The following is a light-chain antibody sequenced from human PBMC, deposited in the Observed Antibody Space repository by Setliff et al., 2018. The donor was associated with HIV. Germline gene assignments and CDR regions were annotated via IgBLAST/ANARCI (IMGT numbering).Light chain of an antibody. V-gene: IGLV2-14*03. J-gene: IGLJ1*01. CDR2: EVS. CDR3: SSNTGSNTYV. CDR1: SSDIGSWNF. Sequence: QSALAQPASVSGSPGQSITISCTGTSSDIGSWNFVSWYQQYPDKAPKVMIYEVSKRPSGVSNRFSGSKSGYTAFMTISGLQTEDEADYYCSSNTGSNTYVFGSGTKVTVL.